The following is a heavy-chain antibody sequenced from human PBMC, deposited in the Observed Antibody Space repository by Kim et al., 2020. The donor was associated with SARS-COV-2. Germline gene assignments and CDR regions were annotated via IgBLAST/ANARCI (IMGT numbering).Heavy chain of an antibody. CDR2: IKQDGSET. V-gene: IGHV3-7*01. CDR1: GFTFSSHW. D-gene: IGHD3-10*01. CDR3: ARPSYASARY. J-gene: IGHJ4*02. Sequence: GGSLRLSCAASGFTFSSHWMAWVRQAPGKGLEWVADIKQDGSETKYVDSVKGRFTISRDNAKKSVYLQMNSLRAEDTAVYYCARPSYASARYWCQGTQVT.